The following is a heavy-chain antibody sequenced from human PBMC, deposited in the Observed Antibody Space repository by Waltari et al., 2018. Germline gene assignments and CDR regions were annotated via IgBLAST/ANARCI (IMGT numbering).Heavy chain of an antibody. V-gene: IGHV3-23*01. D-gene: IGHD3-16*01. CDR2: ISLSGSYT. CDR1: GFMFDNYG. CDR3: AKVMGGGDDVFDI. J-gene: IGHJ3*02. Sequence: EVELSESGGGLVRPGGSLRLSCAASGFMFDNYGMSGVRQTPGKGLEWVSTISLSGSYTYYANSVKCRFTISRDNSKNTVHLQLNNLRADDTALYYCAKVMGGGDDVFDIWGQGTVVTVSS.